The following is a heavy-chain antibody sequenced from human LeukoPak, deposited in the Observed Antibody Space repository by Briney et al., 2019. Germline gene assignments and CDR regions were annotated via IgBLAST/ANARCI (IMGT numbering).Heavy chain of an antibody. Sequence: GSSVKVSCKASGGTFISYAISWVRQAPGQGLEWMGGIIPIFGTANYAQKFQGRATITVDESTSTAYMELSSLRSEDTAVYYCARVRFCDDILTGPFDYWGQGTLVTVSS. CDR2: IIPIFGTA. CDR3: ARVRFCDDILTGPFDY. V-gene: IGHV1-69*01. CDR1: GGTFISYA. D-gene: IGHD3-9*01. J-gene: IGHJ4*02.